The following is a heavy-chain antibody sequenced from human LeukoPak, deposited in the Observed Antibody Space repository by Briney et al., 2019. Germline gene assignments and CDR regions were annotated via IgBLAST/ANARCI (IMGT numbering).Heavy chain of an antibody. Sequence: SETLSLTCTVSGGSISSYYWSWIRQPAGKGLEWIGRIYTSGSTNYNPSLKSRVTMSVVTSKNQFSLKLSSVTAADTAVYYCARGLRWEGHFDYWGQGTLVTVSS. CDR1: GGSISSYY. V-gene: IGHV4-4*07. CDR2: IYTSGST. D-gene: IGHD4-23*01. CDR3: ARGLRWEGHFDY. J-gene: IGHJ4*02.